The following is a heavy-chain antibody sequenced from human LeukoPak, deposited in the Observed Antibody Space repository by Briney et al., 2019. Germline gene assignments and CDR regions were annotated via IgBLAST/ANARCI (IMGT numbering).Heavy chain of an antibody. D-gene: IGHD3-10*01. V-gene: IGHV4-61*02. CDR2: IYTSGST. J-gene: IGHJ5*02. CDR1: GGSISSGSYY. CDR3: ARDHITMVRGDGGGGFDP. Sequence: PSQTLSLTCTVSGGSISSGSYYWSWIRQPAGKGLEWIGRIYTSGSTNYNPSLKSRVTISVDTSKNQFSLKLSSVTAADTAVYYCARDHITMVRGDGGGGFDPWGQGTLVTVSS.